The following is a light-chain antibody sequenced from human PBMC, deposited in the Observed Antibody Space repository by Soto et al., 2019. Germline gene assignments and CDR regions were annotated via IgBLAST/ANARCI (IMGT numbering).Light chain of an antibody. CDR3: QQYDNLLT. CDR1: QDISNY. CDR2: DAS. J-gene: IGKJ4*01. V-gene: IGKV1-33*01. Sequence: DIQMTQSPSSLSASVGDRVTITCQASQDISNYLNWYQQKPGKAPKLLIYDASNFETGVPSRFSGSGSGTDFTFTISRLQPEDIATYYGQQYDNLLTFGGGTKVEIK.